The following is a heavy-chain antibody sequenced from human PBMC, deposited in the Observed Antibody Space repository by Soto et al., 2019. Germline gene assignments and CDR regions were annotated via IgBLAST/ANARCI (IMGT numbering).Heavy chain of an antibody. V-gene: IGHV3-74*01. CDR2: IKTDGSST. CDR3: ARGARGEYYFDR. Sequence: EVQLVESGGGLVQPGGSLRLSCAASGFTFSSYWMHWVRQAPGKGLVWVSRIKTDGSSTNYADSVKGRFTISRDNAKNTLYLQMNSLRAEDTAVYYCARGARGEYYFDRWGRGTLVTVSS. J-gene: IGHJ2*01. D-gene: IGHD3-16*01. CDR1: GFTFSSYW.